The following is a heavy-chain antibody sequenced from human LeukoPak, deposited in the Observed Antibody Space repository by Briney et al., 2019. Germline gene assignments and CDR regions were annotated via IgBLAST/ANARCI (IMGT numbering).Heavy chain of an antibody. D-gene: IGHD6-13*01. J-gene: IGHJ4*02. CDR2: IDPSDFYI. CDR3: ARSSGLPDSSSRPVRD. CDR1: GYSFTNYW. V-gene: IGHV5-51*01. Sequence: GESLKISCKGSGYSFTNYWIAWVRQMPGKGLEWMGIIDPSDFYIRYGPSFQGQVTISVDKSITTAYLQWSSLKASDTAMYYCARSSGLPDSSSRPVRDWGQGTLVTVSS.